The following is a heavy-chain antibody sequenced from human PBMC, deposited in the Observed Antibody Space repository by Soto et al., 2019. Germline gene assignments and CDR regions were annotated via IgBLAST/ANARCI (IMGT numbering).Heavy chain of an antibody. CDR3: ARDQGFRVVINSNWFDP. CDR2: ISAYNGNT. D-gene: IGHD2-21*01. Sequence: AAGKVSCKASGYTFTSYGISWVRQAPGQGLEWMGWISAYNGNTNSAEKLRGRLTMTTDASTTTAYMELRSLRSDDTAIYYCARDQGFRVVINSNWFDPWGQGTLVTVSS. V-gene: IGHV1-18*04. CDR1: GYTFTSYG. J-gene: IGHJ5*02.